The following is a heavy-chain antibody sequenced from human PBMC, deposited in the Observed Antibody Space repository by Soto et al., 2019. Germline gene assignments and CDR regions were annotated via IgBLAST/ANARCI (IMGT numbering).Heavy chain of an antibody. J-gene: IGHJ6*02. D-gene: IGHD2-15*01. CDR3: ASGARESVVGVAAALRPYYDYGMHV. CDR2: IIPIFGTA. Sequence: QVQLVQSGAEVKKPGSSVKVSCKASGGTFSSYAISWVRQAPGQGLEWMGGIIPIFGTANYAQKFQGRVTMSADESTRTANMELSSLRSEDTAVYYCASGARESVVGVAAALRPYYDYGMHVWGQGTTVSV. V-gene: IGHV1-69*01. CDR1: GGTFSSYA.